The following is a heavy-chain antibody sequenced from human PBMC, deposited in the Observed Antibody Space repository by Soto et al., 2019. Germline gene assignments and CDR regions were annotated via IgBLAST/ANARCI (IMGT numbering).Heavy chain of an antibody. J-gene: IGHJ4*02. CDR2: IYSGNTT. D-gene: IGHD3-22*01. Sequence: EVQLVESGGGLVQPGGSLRLSCVASGFTVSNKYMSWVRQAPGKGLECVSFIYSGNTTYYADSVKGRFTISRDNSKNTLYLQMDSLRAEDTAVYYCAGGRGYYDTHGYSGYYFDSWGQGTLVTVTS. V-gene: IGHV3-53*01. CDR3: AGGRGYYDTHGYSGYYFDS. CDR1: GFTVSNKY.